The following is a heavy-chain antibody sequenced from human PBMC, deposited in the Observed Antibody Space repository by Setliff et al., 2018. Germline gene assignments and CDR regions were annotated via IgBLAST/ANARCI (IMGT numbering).Heavy chain of an antibody. V-gene: IGHV3-49*04. D-gene: IGHD6-13*01. CDR1: GFTFGDYA. CDR3: TRVGRQLVYYYYGMDV. CDR2: IRSKAYGGTT. J-gene: IGHJ6*02. Sequence: GGSLRLSCTASGFTFGDYAMSWVRQAPGKGVEWVGFIRSKAYGGTTEYAASVKGRFTISRDDSKSIAYLQMNSLKTEDTAVYYCTRVGRQLVYYYYGMDVWGQGTTVTVSS.